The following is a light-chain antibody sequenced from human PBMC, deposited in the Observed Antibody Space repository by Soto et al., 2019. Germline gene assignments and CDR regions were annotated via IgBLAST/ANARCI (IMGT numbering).Light chain of an antibody. V-gene: IGKV2-28*01. CDR2: LGS. J-gene: IGKJ1*01. CDR1: QNLLQSNGYTY. CDR3: MQALQTPTT. Sequence: DIVMTQSPLSLPVTPGEPASISCRSSQNLLQSNGYTYLDWFLQRPGQSPQLLIYLGSNRASGVPDRFSGSGSGTDFTLEISRVEAEDVGVYYCMQALQTPTTFGQGTKVEI.